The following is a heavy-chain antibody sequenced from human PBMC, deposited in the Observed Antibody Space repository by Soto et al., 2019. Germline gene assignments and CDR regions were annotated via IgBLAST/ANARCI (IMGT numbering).Heavy chain of an antibody. CDR1: GYTFTSYG. Sequence: QVQLVQSGAEVKKPGASVKVSCKASGYTFTSYGISWVRQAPGQGLEWMGWISDYNGNTNYAQKLQGRVTMTTDTSTSTDKMELRSLRSDDKAVDNCARVDTVLFDYWGQGTLVTVSS. D-gene: IGHD2-8*01. V-gene: IGHV1-18*01. CDR2: ISDYNGNT. CDR3: ARVDTVLFDY. J-gene: IGHJ4*02.